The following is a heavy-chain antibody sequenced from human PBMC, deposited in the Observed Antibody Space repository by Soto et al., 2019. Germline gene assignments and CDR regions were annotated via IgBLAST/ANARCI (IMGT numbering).Heavy chain of an antibody. Sequence: SETLSLTCTVSGGSITSGDYYWSWIRQHPGKGPEWIGYIYYSGSTNYNPSLKSRVTISVDTSKNQFSLRLSSVTAAETAVYFCAREVGQTSSSDAFDIWGQGTMVTV. CDR2: IYYSGST. V-gene: IGHV4-61*08. J-gene: IGHJ3*02. CDR1: GGSITSGDYY. D-gene: IGHD6-6*01. CDR3: AREVGQTSSSDAFDI.